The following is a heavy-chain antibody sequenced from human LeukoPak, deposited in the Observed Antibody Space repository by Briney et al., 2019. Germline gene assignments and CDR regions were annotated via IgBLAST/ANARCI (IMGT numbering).Heavy chain of an antibody. J-gene: IGHJ4*02. Sequence: GGSLRLSCAASGFTFSRYSMNWVRQAPGKGLEWVSSISTSSSYIYYADSVKGRFTISRDNARNSLYLQMNSLRAEDTAVYYCARADWDTAMIDYWGQGTLVTVSS. D-gene: IGHD5-18*01. CDR1: GFTFSRYS. CDR2: ISTSSSYI. V-gene: IGHV3-21*01. CDR3: ARADWDTAMIDY.